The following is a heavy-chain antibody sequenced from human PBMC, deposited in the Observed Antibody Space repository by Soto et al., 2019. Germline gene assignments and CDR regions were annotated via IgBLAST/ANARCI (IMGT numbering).Heavy chain of an antibody. CDR3: ARRLAIVGATERGGMDV. D-gene: IGHD1-26*01. Sequence: EVQLVQSGAEVKKPGESLRISCKGSGYSFTSYWIGWVRQMPGKGLEGMGIIYPGDSDTRYSPSFQGQVTISADKSISTAYLQWSSLKASDTAMYYCARRLAIVGATERGGMDVWGQGTTVTVSS. V-gene: IGHV5-51*01. J-gene: IGHJ6*02. CDR1: GYSFTSYW. CDR2: IYPGDSDT.